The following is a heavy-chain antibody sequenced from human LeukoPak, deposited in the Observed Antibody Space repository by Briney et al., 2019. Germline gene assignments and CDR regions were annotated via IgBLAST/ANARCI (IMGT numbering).Heavy chain of an antibody. J-gene: IGHJ4*02. CDR2: ISGSGGST. CDR3: AKDPSLSYDSSGYYYHY. V-gene: IGHV3-23*01. CDR1: GFTFSSYA. Sequence: GGSLRLSCAASGFTFSSYAMSWVRQAPGKGLEWVSAISGSGGSTYYADSVKGRFTISRDNSKNTLYLQMNSLRAEDTAVYYCAKDPSLSYDSSGYYYHYWGQGTLVIVS. D-gene: IGHD3-22*01.